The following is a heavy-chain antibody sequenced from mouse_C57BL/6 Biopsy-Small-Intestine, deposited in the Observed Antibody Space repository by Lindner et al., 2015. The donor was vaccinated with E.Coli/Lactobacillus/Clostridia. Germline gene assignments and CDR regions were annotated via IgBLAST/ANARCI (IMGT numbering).Heavy chain of an antibody. D-gene: IGHD6-5*01. J-gene: IGHJ2*01. Sequence: VQLQESGPELVKPGASVKISCKASGYTFTDYYMNWVKQSHGKSLEWIGIINPATDNVTYSQNFKGKATLTVDRSSSTASMELRNLTSEDSAVYYCARFGYAGNFWGQGTTLTVSS. CDR3: ARFGYAGNF. CDR1: GYTFTDYY. CDR2: INPATDNV. V-gene: IGHV1-26*01.